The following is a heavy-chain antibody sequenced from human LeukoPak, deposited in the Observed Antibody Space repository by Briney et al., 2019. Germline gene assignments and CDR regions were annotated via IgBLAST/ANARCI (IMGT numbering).Heavy chain of an antibody. J-gene: IGHJ4*02. Sequence: GRSLRLSCAASGFTFSSYAMHWVRQAPGKGLEWVAVISYDGSNKYYADSVKGRFTISRDNAKNSLYLQMNSLRAEDTALYYCAKDSGTVTTGGYFDYWGQGTLVTVSS. V-gene: IGHV3-30-3*01. CDR3: AKDSGTVTTGGYFDY. D-gene: IGHD4-17*01. CDR2: ISYDGSNK. CDR1: GFTFSSYA.